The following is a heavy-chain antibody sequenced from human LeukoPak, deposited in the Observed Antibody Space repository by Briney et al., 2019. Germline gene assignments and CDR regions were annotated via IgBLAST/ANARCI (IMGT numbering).Heavy chain of an antibody. Sequence: GGSLRLSCAASGFTFDDYAMHWLRQAPGKGLEWVSLISGDGGSTYYADSVKGRFTISRDNSKNSLYLQMNSLRTEDTALYYCAKDEKYYYDSSGYSTLPDYWGQGTLVTVSS. CDR1: GFTFDDYA. J-gene: IGHJ4*02. V-gene: IGHV3-43*02. D-gene: IGHD3-22*01. CDR2: ISGDGGST. CDR3: AKDEKYYYDSSGYSTLPDY.